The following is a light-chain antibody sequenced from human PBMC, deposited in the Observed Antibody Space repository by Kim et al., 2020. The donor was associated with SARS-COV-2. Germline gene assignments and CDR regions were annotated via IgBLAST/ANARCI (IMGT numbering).Light chain of an antibody. J-gene: IGKJ1*01. CDR3: QQYDEIWT. CDR1: QDIKTY. CDR2: DAS. V-gene: IGKV1-33*01. Sequence: GDRVTITCQASQDIKTYLNWHQQKPGAAPKLLIYDASNLEAGVPSRFSGSGSGTVFTFTISSLQPEDFATYYCQQYDEIWTFGQGTKVDIK.